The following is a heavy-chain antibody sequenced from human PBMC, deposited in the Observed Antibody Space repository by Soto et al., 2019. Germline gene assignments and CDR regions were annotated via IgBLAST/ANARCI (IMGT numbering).Heavy chain of an antibody. V-gene: IGHV3-23*01. CDR1: GFTFSTYA. J-gene: IGHJ3*02. CDR3: AQDLCVQGCPPLPDVFDI. Sequence: GGSLRLFSAASGFTFSTYAMSWVRQAPGKGLEWVSAISGSGGTTYYADSVKGRFTVSRDNSKNTLYLQMNSLRAEDTAVFYCAQDLCVQGCPPLPDVFDIWGEATMVPV. CDR2: ISGSGGTT. D-gene: IGHD2-2*01.